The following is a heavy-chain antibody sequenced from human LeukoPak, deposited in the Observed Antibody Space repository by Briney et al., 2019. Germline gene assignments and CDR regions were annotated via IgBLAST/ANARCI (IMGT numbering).Heavy chain of an antibody. CDR2: IYYSGST. J-gene: IGHJ4*02. CDR1: SGSLGSISYY. D-gene: IGHD3-22*01. V-gene: IGHV4-39*01. CDR3: ARHVNTHYDSSGYRFDY. Sequence: SETRSLTCIVSSGSLGSISYYWGWIRQPPGKGLAWIGRIYYSGSTYFNPSPKSRVPRSVETSKKPFTLQLSSLTAGDTPVCYCARHVNTHYDSSGYRFDYWGQGTLVTVSS.